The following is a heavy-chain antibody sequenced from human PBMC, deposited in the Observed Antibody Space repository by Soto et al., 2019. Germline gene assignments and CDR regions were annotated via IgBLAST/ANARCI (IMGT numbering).Heavy chain of an antibody. J-gene: IGHJ6*02. D-gene: IGHD1-26*01. CDR1: GFTFSSYS. CDR2: ISSSSSTI. Sequence: GGSLRLSCAASGFTFSSYSMNWVRQAPGKGLEWVSYISSSSSTIYYADSVKGRFTISRDNAKNPLYLQMNSLRDEDTAVYYCESGTTLGYYYGMDVWGQGTTVTAP. V-gene: IGHV3-48*02. CDR3: ESGTTLGYYYGMDV.